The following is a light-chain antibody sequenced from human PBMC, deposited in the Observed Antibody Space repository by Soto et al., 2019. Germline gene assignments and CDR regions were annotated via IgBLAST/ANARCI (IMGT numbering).Light chain of an antibody. CDR3: QSYNDWHFT. V-gene: IGKV3-15*01. CDR2: GAS. CDR1: ESLSTF. J-gene: IGKJ2*01. Sequence: EIVMTQSPAPLSVSPGERVTLSCRTSESLSTFLAWYQQKPGQAPRLLIYGASTKATGIPTRFSGSWSATDFTLTISSLQSEDFAVYYCQSYNDWHFTFGQGTKLEI.